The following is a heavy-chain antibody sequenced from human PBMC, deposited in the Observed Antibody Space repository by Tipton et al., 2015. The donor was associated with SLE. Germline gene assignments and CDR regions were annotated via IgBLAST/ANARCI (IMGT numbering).Heavy chain of an antibody. J-gene: IGHJ5*02. V-gene: IGHV4-59*01. D-gene: IGHD3/OR15-3a*01. Sequence: TLSLTCSVSGGSISTYYWNWIRQPPGKGLEWLGYVDNSGSTNYNPSLKSRLTISVDTSRNQFSLNLNSLTAADTAVYFCARTSLGFNFRTGAPFDPWGQGTPVTVSS. CDR3: ARTSLGFNFRTGAPFDP. CDR2: VDNSGST. CDR1: GGSISTYY.